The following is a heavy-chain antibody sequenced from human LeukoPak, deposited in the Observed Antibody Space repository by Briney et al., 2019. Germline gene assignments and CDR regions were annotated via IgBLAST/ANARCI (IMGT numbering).Heavy chain of an antibody. CDR3: ASAPLSGSYYFDVGAFDI. CDR2: IYPGDSDT. D-gene: IGHD3-10*01. V-gene: IGHV5-51*01. CDR1: GYSFTSYW. Sequence: NRGESLKISCKGSGYSFTSYWIGWVCQMPGKGLEWMGIIYPGDSDTRYSPSFQGQVTISADKSISTAYLQWSSLKASDTAMYYCASAPLSGSYYFDVGAFDIWGQGTMVTVSS. J-gene: IGHJ3*02.